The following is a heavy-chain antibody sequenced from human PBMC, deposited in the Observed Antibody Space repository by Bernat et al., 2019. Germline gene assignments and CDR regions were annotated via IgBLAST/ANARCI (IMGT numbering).Heavy chain of an antibody. J-gene: IGHJ6*02. D-gene: IGHD3-3*01. V-gene: IGHV3-33*01. CDR2: IWYDGSNK. Sequence: VQLLESGGGLVQPGGSLRLSCAASGFTFSSYGMHWVRQAPGKGLEWVAVIWYDGSNKDYADSVKGRFTISSDNSKNTLYLQMNSLRAEDTAVYYCARARATIFGNRYYYGMDVWGQGTTVTVSS. CDR3: ARARATIFGNRYYYGMDV. CDR1: GFTFSSYG.